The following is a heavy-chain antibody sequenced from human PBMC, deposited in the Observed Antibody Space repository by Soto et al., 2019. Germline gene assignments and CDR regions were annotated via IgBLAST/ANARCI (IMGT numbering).Heavy chain of an antibody. CDR1: GFTFSSYA. CDR3: AEDSDFWVNFDY. CDR2: ISGSGGST. V-gene: IGHV3-23*01. J-gene: IGHJ4*02. Sequence: EVQLLESGGGLVQPGGSLRLSCAASGFTFSSYAMSWVRQAPGKGLEWVSAISGSGGSTYYADSVKGRFTISRDNSKNTLHLQMNSLRAEDTAVYYCAEDSDFWVNFDYWGQGTLVTVSS. D-gene: IGHD3-3*01.